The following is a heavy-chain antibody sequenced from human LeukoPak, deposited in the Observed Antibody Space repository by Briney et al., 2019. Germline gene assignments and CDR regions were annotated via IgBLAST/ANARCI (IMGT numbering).Heavy chain of an antibody. CDR1: GYTFTGYS. CDR2: INLSGGST. Sequence: ASVKVSCKASGYTFTGYSMHWVRQALGQGLEWMAIINLSGGSTDYTQKFQGRVTMTRDTSTSTVYMELSSLRSEDTAVYYCVRHNHMDVWGQGTTVTVSS. CDR3: VRHNHMDV. V-gene: IGHV1-46*01. J-gene: IGHJ6*02.